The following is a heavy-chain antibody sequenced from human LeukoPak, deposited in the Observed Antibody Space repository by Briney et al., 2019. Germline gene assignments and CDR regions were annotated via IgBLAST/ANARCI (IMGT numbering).Heavy chain of an antibody. CDR3: ASRSQEQQLVLYYYYYMDV. J-gene: IGHJ6*03. V-gene: IGHV1-18*01. CDR1: GYTFTSYG. Sequence: ASVKVSCKASGYTFTSYGISWVRQAPGQGLEWMGWISAYNGNTNYAQKLQGRVTMTTDTSTSTAYMELRSLRSDDTAVYYCASRSQEQQLVLYYYYYMDVWGKGTTVTVSS. CDR2: ISAYNGNT. D-gene: IGHD6-13*01.